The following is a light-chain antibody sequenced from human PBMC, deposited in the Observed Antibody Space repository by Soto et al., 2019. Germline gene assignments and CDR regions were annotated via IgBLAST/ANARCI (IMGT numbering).Light chain of an antibody. CDR1: QAISSY. CDR2: DAS. V-gene: IGKV1-33*01. J-gene: IGKJ4*01. CDR3: RQHDNRPPT. Sequence: QMTPSPSSLSASVGDRVTLTCQASQAISSYLNWYQQKPGNAPKLLLNDASTLETAVPSSCSRGGAATYFTFTTSSLQHQDIATYYCRQHDNRPPTFGGGTKVDIK.